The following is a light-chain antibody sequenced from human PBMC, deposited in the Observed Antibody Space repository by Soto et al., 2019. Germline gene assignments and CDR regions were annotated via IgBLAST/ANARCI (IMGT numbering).Light chain of an antibody. CDR1: ISNIGNNY. J-gene: IGLJ1*01. CDR3: SLYTSENAYV. V-gene: IGLV1-51*01. Sequence: QSVLTQPPSVSAAPGQRVTISCSGSISNIGNNYVSWYQHLPGKAPELLIYDNNQRPSGIPDRFSGSKSGNTASLTISGLQAADEADYYCSLYTSENAYVFGTGTKVTVL. CDR2: DNN.